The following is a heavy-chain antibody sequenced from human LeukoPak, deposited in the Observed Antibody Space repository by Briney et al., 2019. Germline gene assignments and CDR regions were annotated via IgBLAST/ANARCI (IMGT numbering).Heavy chain of an antibody. CDR2: IYSSGST. J-gene: IGHJ4*02. D-gene: IGHD5-18*01. V-gene: IGHV4-39*07. CDR1: GGSISSSNYF. Sequence: SETLSLTCSVSGGSISSSNYFWGWIRQPPGKGLEWIGSIYSSGSTYYNPSLKSRVSISVDTSKNQFSLKLNSVTAADTAMYYCARDYLGTRDSYGLRYWVQGTLVTVSS. CDR3: ARDYLGTRDSYGLRY.